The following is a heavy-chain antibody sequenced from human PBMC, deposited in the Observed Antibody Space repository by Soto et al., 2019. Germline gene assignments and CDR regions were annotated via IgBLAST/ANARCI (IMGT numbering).Heavy chain of an antibody. J-gene: IGHJ5*02. Sequence: GESLKISCKGSGYSFSTYWIAWVRQMPGKGLEWMGIIYPGDSDTRYSPSFQGQVTISADKSISTAYPQWSSLKASDTAMYYCARLGDCSGTTCYKWFDPWGQGTLVTVSS. D-gene: IGHD2-2*02. CDR2: IYPGDSDT. V-gene: IGHV5-51*01. CDR3: ARLGDCSGTTCYKWFDP. CDR1: GYSFSTYW.